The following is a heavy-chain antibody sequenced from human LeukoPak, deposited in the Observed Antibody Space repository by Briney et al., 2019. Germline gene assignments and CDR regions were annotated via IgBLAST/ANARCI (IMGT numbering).Heavy chain of an antibody. CDR1: GGSINSYY. V-gene: IGHV4-59*01. CDR2: IHYSGST. CDR3: ARRVHSSSWSSYFDY. D-gene: IGHD6-13*01. Sequence: SETLSLTCTVSGGSINSYYWSRIRQPPGRGLEWVGSIHYSGSTSYNPSLRSRVTISVDKSKNQFFLKLNSVTATDTAVYYCARRVHSSSWSSYFDYWGQETLVTVSS. J-gene: IGHJ4*02.